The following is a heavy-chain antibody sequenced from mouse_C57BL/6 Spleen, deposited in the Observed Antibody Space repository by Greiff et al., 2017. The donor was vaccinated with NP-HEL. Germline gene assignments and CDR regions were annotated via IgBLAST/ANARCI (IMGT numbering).Heavy chain of an antibody. CDR1: GYTFTSYT. CDR3: ARFLDY. CDR2: INPSSGYT. J-gene: IGHJ4*01. V-gene: IGHV1-4*01. Sequence: VQLQQSGAELARPGASVKMSCKASGYTFTSYTMHWVNQRPGQGLEWIGYINPSSGYTKYNQKFKDTATLTADKSSSTAYMQLRSLTSADSAVYYCARFLDYWGQGTAVTGAS.